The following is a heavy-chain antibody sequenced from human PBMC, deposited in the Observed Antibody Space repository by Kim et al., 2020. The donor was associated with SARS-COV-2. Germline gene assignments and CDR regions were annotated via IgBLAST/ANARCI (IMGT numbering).Heavy chain of an antibody. J-gene: IGHJ6*02. CDR3: ARDKGYGELSYYGMDV. D-gene: IGHD3-10*01. V-gene: IGHV3-48*02. Sequence: GGSLRLSCAASGFTFSSYSMNWVRQAPGKGLEWVSYISSSSSTIYYADSVKGRFTISRDNAKNSLYLQMNSLRDEDTAVYYCARDKGYGELSYYGMDVWGQGTTVTVSS. CDR1: GFTFSSYS. CDR2: ISSSSSTI.